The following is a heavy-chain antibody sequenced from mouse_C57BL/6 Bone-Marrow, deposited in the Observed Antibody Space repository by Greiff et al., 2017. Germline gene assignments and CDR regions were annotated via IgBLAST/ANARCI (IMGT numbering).Heavy chain of an antibody. V-gene: IGHV1-69*01. CDR3: ARDYGSSHWYFDV. CDR1: GYTFTSYW. Sequence: VQLQQSGAELVMPGASVKLSCKASGYTFTSYWMHWVKQRPGQGLEWIGEIDPSDSYTNYNQKFKGKSTLTVDKSSRPAYMQLSSLTSEDSAVYYCARDYGSSHWYFDVWGTGTTVTVSS. D-gene: IGHD1-1*01. CDR2: IDPSDSYT. J-gene: IGHJ1*03.